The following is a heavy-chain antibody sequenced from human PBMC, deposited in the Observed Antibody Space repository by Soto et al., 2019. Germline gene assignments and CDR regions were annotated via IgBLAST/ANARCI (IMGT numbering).Heavy chain of an antibody. V-gene: IGHV1-18*01. CDR3: ARDIPTSHYSSGWSQGSFCFDL. CDR2: ISAYNGNT. Sequence: GASVKVSCKASGYTFTSYGISWVRQAPGQGLEWMGWISAYNGNTNYAQKLQGRVTMTTDTSTSTAYMELRSLRSDDTAVYYCARDIPTSHYSSGWSQGSFCFDLWGQGTLVTVSS. CDR1: GYTFTSYG. J-gene: IGHJ5*02. D-gene: IGHD6-19*01.